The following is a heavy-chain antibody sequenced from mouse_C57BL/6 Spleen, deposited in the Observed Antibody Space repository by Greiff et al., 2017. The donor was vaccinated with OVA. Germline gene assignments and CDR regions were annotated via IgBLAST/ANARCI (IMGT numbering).Heavy chain of an antibody. V-gene: IGHV2-2*01. J-gene: IGHJ4*01. Sequence: QVQLQQSGPGLVQPSQSLSITCTVSGFSLTSYGVHWVRQSPGKGLEWLGVIWSGGSTDYNAAFISRLSISKDNSKSQVFFKMNSLQADDTAIYYCARGNYYGSSYYYYAMDYWGQGTSVTVSS. CDR1: GFSLTSYG. CDR2: IWSGGST. CDR3: ARGNYYGSSYYYYAMDY. D-gene: IGHD1-1*01.